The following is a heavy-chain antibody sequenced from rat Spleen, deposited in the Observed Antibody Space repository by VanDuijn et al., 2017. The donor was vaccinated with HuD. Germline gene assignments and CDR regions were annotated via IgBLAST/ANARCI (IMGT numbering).Heavy chain of an antibody. CDR2: VIHDGSRT. V-gene: IGHV5S10*01. CDR1: GFTFSDYN. J-gene: IGHJ1*01. D-gene: IGHD1-12*02. Sequence: EVQLVESGGGLVQPRRSLKLSCAASGFTFSDYNMAWVRQAPKKGLEWVATVIHDGSRTYYRDSVKGRFTISRDNAKSTLSLHMDSLRSEDTATYYCATDTFYDGTYYPGGFDYWGPGTMVTVSS. CDR3: ATDTFYDGTYYPGGFDY.